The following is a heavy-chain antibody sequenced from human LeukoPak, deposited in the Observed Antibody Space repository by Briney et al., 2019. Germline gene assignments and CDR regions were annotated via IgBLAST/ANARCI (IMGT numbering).Heavy chain of an antibody. CDR2: IYYSGST. J-gene: IGHJ4*02. D-gene: IGHD6-19*01. CDR1: GGSISSSSYY. V-gene: IGHV4-39*07. CDR3: ARVYSTGWRFFDY. Sequence: PSETLSLTCTVSGGSISSSSYYWGWIRQPPGKGLEWIGSIYYSGSTYYNPSLKSRVTLSVDTSKNQFSLKLSSVTAADTAVYYCARVYSTGWRFFDYWGQGTLVTVSS.